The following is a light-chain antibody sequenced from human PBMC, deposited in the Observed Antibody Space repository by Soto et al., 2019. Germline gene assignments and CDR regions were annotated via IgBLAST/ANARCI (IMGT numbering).Light chain of an antibody. V-gene: IGKV3-20*01. CDR1: QSVSSSF. Sequence: EIVLTQSPGTLSLSPGERATLSCRASQSVSSSFLAWYQQKPGQAPRLLIYGASIRATGIPDRFSGSGSGTDFTLTISRLEPEAFAVYYCQQYGSSPPWTFGQGTKVEIK. CDR2: GAS. J-gene: IGKJ1*01. CDR3: QQYGSSPPWT.